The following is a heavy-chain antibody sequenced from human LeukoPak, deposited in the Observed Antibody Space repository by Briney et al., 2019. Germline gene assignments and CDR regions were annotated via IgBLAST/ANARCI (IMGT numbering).Heavy chain of an antibody. V-gene: IGHV4-34*01. Sequence: PSETLSLTCTVSGGSISTYYWSWIRQPPGKGLEWIGEINHSGSTNYNPSLKSRVTISVDTSKNQFSLKLSSVTAADTAVYYCARQPGRRDMDVWGKGTTVTVSS. J-gene: IGHJ6*03. CDR2: INHSGST. CDR1: GGSISTYY. CDR3: ARQPGRRDMDV. D-gene: IGHD1-14*01.